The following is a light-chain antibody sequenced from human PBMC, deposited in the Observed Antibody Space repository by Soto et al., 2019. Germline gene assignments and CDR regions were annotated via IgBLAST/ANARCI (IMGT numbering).Light chain of an antibody. CDR1: QTIYSN. CDR3: QQYNNWPLT. V-gene: IGKV3-15*01. CDR2: RAS. J-gene: IGKJ4*01. Sequence: IQMTQSPATLSVSPGERATLSCRASQTIYSNVAWYQQRPGQAPRLLIYRASARATGIPARFSGSGSGTEFTLTISSLQSEDLAVYYCQQYNNWPLTFGGGTKVDIK.